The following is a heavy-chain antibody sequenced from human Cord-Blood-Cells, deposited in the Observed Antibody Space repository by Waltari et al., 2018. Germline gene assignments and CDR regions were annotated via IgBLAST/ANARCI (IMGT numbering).Heavy chain of an antibody. CDR2: IYYSGST. CDR1: GGSISSSSYY. D-gene: IGHD2-21*02. V-gene: IGHV4-39*01. Sequence: QLQLQESGPGLVKPSETLSLTCTVSGGSISSSSYYWGWIRQPLGKGLEWIGGIYYSGSTYYNPSLKSRVTISVDTSKNQFSLKLSSVTAADTAVYYCARINVVTAISFPYNWFDPWGQGTLVTVSS. J-gene: IGHJ5*02. CDR3: ARINVVTAISFPYNWFDP.